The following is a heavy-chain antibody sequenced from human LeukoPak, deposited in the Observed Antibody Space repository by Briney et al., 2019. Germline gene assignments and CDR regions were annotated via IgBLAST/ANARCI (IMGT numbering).Heavy chain of an antibody. Sequence: GGSLRLSCAASGFTFSSYWMSWVRQAPGKGLEWVANIKQDGSEKYYVDSVKGRFSISRDNAKNSLYLQMNSLRAEDTAVYYCARDDCSSISCYHNWFDPWGQGTLVTVSS. D-gene: IGHD2-2*01. CDR2: IKQDGSEK. CDR1: GFTFSSYW. V-gene: IGHV3-7*01. CDR3: ARDDCSSISCYHNWFDP. J-gene: IGHJ5*02.